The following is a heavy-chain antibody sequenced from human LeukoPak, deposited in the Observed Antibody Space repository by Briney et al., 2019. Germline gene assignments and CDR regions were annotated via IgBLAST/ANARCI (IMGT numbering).Heavy chain of an antibody. V-gene: IGHV4-39*01. CDR2: IYYSGST. CDR1: GDSISSSSYY. J-gene: IGHJ4*02. D-gene: IGHD6-19*01. CDR3: ARGLKRNVAGTGGY. Sequence: PSETLSLTCTVSGDSISSSSYYWGWIRQPPGKGLEWIGSIYYSGSTYYNPSLKSRVTISVDTSKNQFSLKLSSVTAADTAVYYCARGLKRNVAGTGGYWGQGTLVTVSS.